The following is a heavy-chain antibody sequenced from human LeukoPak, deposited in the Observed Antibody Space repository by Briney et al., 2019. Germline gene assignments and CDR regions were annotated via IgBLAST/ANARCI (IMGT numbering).Heavy chain of an antibody. CDR3: ASGRLGYNSPFDS. J-gene: IGHJ4*02. CDR2: ISYTGNT. CDR1: GGSISTNY. Sequence: SETLSLTCTVSGGSISTNYWRWIRQPPGNGLEWIGPISYTGNTHYIPSLKSRVTISVDASKNQFSLKLTSVTAADTAVYYCASGRLGYNSPFDSWGQGTLVTVSS. D-gene: IGHD5-24*01. V-gene: IGHV4-59*01.